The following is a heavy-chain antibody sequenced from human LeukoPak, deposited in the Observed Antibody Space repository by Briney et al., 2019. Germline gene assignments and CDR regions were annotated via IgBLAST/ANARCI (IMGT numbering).Heavy chain of an antibody. J-gene: IGHJ4*02. CDR1: GYSFTSYW. CDR3: ARWERDFWSGPDY. D-gene: IGHD3-3*01. V-gene: IGHV5-51*01. CDR2: IYPGDSDT. Sequence: GESLKISCKNSGYSFTSYWIGWVRQMPGKGLEWMGIIYPGDSDTRYSPSFQGQVTISADKSISTAYLQWGSLRASDTAMYYCARWERDFWSGPDYWGQGTLVTVSS.